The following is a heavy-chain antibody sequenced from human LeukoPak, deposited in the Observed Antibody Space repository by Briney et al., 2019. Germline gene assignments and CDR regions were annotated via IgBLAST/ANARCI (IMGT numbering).Heavy chain of an antibody. CDR3: ARVETGYGDNDY. CDR1: GFTVSSNY. V-gene: IGHV3-66*01. J-gene: IGHJ4*02. CDR2: IYSGGST. D-gene: IGHD4-23*01. Sequence: GGSLRLSCAASGFTVSSNYMSWVRQAPGKGLEWVSMIYSGGSTSYADSVKGRFTISRDNAKNSLYLQMNSLRAEDTAVYYCARVETGYGDNDYWGQGTLVTVSS.